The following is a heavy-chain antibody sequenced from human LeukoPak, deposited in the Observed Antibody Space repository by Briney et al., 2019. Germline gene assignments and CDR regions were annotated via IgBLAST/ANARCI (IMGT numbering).Heavy chain of an antibody. CDR1: GGSISSYY. J-gene: IGHJ3*02. CDR2: IYYSGST. Sequence: SETLSLTCTVSGGSISSYYWSWIRQPPGKGLEWIGYIYYSGSTNYNPSLKSRVTISVDTSKNQFSLKLSSVTAADTAVYYCARVRPGGDPDAFDIWGQGTMVTVSS. CDR3: ARVRPGGDPDAFDI. V-gene: IGHV4-59*01. D-gene: IGHD3-16*01.